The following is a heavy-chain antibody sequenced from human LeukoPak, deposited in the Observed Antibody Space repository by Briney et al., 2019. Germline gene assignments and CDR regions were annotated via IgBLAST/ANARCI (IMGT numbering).Heavy chain of an antibody. V-gene: IGHV3-20*04. CDR2: INWNGGST. CDR3: ARDHYCSGGSCYAVSWDDAFDI. J-gene: IGHJ3*02. D-gene: IGHD2-15*01. CDR1: GFTFSSYD. Sequence: GGSLRLSCAGSGFTFSSYDMNWVRQAPGKGLEWVSAINWNGGSTGYADSVQARFTISRDSAKNSLYLQMNSLRAEDTALYYCARDHYCSGGSCYAVSWDDAFDIWGQGTMVTVSS.